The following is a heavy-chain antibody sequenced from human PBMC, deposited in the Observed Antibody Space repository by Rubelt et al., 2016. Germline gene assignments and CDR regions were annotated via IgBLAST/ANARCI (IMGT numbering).Heavy chain of an antibody. V-gene: IGHV4-34*01. CDR3: ARVGSSSTLYYYYAMDV. D-gene: IGHD6-13*01. J-gene: IGHJ6*02. CDR2: ISHGGNT. CDR1: DGSFRGYY. Sequence: QEPLQQWGTGLLKPSETLSLTCAVYDGSFRGYYWGWIRQPPGKGLEWIGSISHGGNTYSNPSLKSRIPMSVDTSKNQFSLNLSSGTAAETAVYYCARVGSSSTLYYYYAMDVWGQGTTVTVSS.